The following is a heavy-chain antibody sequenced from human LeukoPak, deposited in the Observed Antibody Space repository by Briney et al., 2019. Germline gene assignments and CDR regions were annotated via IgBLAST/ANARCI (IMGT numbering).Heavy chain of an antibody. CDR2: IYYSGST. CDR1: GGSISSYY. J-gene: IGHJ1*01. D-gene: IGHD2-15*01. CDR3: AREGIYCSGGSCYPGYFQH. Sequence: SETLSLTCTVSGGSISSYYWSWIRQPPGKGLEWIGYIYYSGSTNYNPSLKSRVTISVDTSKNQFSLKLSSVTAADTAVYYCAREGIYCSGGSCYPGYFQHWGQGTLVTVSS. V-gene: IGHV4-59*01.